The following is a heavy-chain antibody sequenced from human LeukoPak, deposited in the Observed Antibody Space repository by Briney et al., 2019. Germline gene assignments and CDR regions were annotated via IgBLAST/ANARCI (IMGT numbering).Heavy chain of an antibody. CDR1: GFTFSSYA. Sequence: GRSLRLSCAASGFTFSSYAMHWVRQAPGKGLEWVAVISYDGSNKYYADSVKGRFTISRDNSKNTLYLQMNSLRAEDTAVYYCARADHLKVTVPLDYWGQGTLVTVSS. CDR2: ISYDGSNK. CDR3: ARADHLKVTVPLDY. D-gene: IGHD2-21*02. J-gene: IGHJ4*02. V-gene: IGHV3-30*04.